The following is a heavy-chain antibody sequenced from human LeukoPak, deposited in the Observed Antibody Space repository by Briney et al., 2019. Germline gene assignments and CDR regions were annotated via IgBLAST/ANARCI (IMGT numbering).Heavy chain of an antibody. Sequence: ASVKVSCKASGYTFTSYYMHWVRQAPGQGLEWMGIINPSGGSTSYAQKFQGRVTMTRDTSTSIVYMELSSLRSDDKAVYYCARARLILVVRNDAFDIWGQGTMVTVSS. CDR2: INPSGGST. J-gene: IGHJ3*02. D-gene: IGHD3-22*01. V-gene: IGHV1-46*01. CDR3: ARARLILVVRNDAFDI. CDR1: GYTFTSYY.